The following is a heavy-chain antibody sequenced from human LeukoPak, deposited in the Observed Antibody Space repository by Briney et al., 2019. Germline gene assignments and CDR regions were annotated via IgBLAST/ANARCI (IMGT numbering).Heavy chain of an antibody. CDR1: GFTFSSYS. CDR2: ISSSSSYI. V-gene: IGHV3-21*01. Sequence: GGSLRLSYAASGFTFSSYSMNWVRQAPGKGLEWVSSISSSSSYIYYADSVKGRFTISRDNAKNSLYLQMNSLRAEDTAVYYCARDLGGSYGGGGAFDIWGQGTMVTVSS. D-gene: IGHD1-26*01. J-gene: IGHJ3*02. CDR3: ARDLGGSYGGGGAFDI.